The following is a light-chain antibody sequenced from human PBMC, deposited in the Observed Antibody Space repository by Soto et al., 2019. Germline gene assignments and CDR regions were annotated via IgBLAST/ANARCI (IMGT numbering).Light chain of an antibody. CDR3: MQALQTPT. J-gene: IGKJ4*01. V-gene: IGKV2-28*01. CDR1: QSLLHSNGYNY. CDR2: LGS. Sequence: DIVMTQSPLSLPVTPGEPASISCRSSQSLLHSNGYNYLDWYLQKPGQSPQLLIYLGSNRASGVHDRFRGSGAGTDFTLKISRVEAEDVGVYYCMQALQTPTFGGGTKVEIK.